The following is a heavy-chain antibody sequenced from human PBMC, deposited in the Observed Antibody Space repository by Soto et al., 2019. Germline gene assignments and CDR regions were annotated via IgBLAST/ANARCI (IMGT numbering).Heavy chain of an antibody. CDR1: GGSISSGGYY. CDR3: ARAHGKAYCGGDCPPGYYYGMDV. Sequence: SETLSLTCTVSGGSISSGGYYWSWIRQHPGKGLEWIGYIYYSGSTYYNPSLKSRVTISVDTSKNQFSLKLSSVTAADTAVYYCARAHGKAYCGGDCPPGYYYGMDVWGQGTTVTVSS. D-gene: IGHD2-21*02. V-gene: IGHV4-30-4*08. J-gene: IGHJ6*02. CDR2: IYYSGST.